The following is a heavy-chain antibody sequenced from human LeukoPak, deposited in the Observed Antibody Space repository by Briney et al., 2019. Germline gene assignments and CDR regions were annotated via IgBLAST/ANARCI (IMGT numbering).Heavy chain of an antibody. CDR1: GGSISSYY. V-gene: IGHV4-59*01. J-gene: IGHJ5*02. Sequence: SETLSLTCTVSGGSISSYYWSWIRQPLGKGLEWIGYIYYSGSTNYNPSLKSRVTISVDTSKNQFSLKLCSVTAADTAVYYCAREIQTAKYNWFDPWGQGTLVTVSS. D-gene: IGHD1-1*01. CDR2: IYYSGST. CDR3: AREIQTAKYNWFDP.